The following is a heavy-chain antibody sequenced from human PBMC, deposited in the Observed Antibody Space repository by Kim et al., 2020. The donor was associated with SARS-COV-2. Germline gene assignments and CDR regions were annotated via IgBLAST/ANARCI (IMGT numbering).Heavy chain of an antibody. CDR2: INWNGGST. CDR1: GFTFDDYG. D-gene: IGHD3-9*01. J-gene: IGHJ6*03. CDR3: ARVEAVITIPGYYYYYYMDV. V-gene: IGHV3-20*01. Sequence: GGSLRLSCAASGFTFDDYGMSWVRQAPGKGLEWVSGINWNGGSTGYADSVKGRFTISRDNAKNSLYLQMNSLRAEDTALYHCARVEAVITIPGYYYYYYMDVWGKGTTVTVSS.